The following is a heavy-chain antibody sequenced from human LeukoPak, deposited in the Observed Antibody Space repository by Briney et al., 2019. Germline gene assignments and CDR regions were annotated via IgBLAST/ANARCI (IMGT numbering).Heavy chain of an antibody. V-gene: IGHV3-15*01. CDR2: IKNKVDGGTT. CDR3: TTRGGFGY. Sequence: GGSLRLSCAGSGFTFSDAWMSWVRRAPGQGLEWIGRIKNKVDGGTTDYAAPVKGRFTTSRDDSKNTAYLQMDSLKTDDTAVYYCTTRGGFGYWGQGTLVTVSS. D-gene: IGHD2-15*01. J-gene: IGHJ4*02. CDR1: GFTFSDAW.